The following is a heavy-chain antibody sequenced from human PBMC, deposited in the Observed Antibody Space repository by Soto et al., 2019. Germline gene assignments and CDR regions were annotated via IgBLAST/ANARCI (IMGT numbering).Heavy chain of an antibody. D-gene: IGHD6-19*01. Sequence: EVQLLESGGDLVQPGGSLRLSCAASGFTFSSSAMNWVRQAPGKGLEWVSSITASGGTTYYADSVKGRFTISRDNSKNTLYLHVNSLSAKDAAVYYWAQGTSSGWPYYMAVWGKGTTVTVAS. CDR3: AQGTSSGWPYYMAV. V-gene: IGHV3-23*01. CDR2: ITASGGTT. J-gene: IGHJ6*03. CDR1: GFTFSSSA.